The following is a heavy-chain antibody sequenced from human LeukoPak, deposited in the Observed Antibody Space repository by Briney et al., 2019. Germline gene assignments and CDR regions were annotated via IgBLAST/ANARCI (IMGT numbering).Heavy chain of an antibody. CDR2: IYSGGSA. Sequence: GGSLRLSCAASGFTVSSNYMSWVRQAPGKGLEWVSVIYSGGSAYYADSVKGRFTISRDNSKNTLYLQMNSLRAEDTAVYYCAKDLRYSGSPARMDVWGKGTTVAVSS. CDR1: GFTVSSNY. D-gene: IGHD1-26*01. CDR3: AKDLRYSGSPARMDV. V-gene: IGHV3-53*01. J-gene: IGHJ6*04.